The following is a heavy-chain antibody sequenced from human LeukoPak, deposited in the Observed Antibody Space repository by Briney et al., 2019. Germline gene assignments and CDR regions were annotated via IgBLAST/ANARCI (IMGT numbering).Heavy chain of an antibody. CDR1: GFTFSSYG. Sequence: GGSLRLSCAASGFTFSSYGMHWVRQAPGKGLEWVAFIRYDGSNKYYADSVKGRFTISRDNSKNTLYLQMNSLRAEDTAVYYCAKDGGFGVVIIGNYFDYWGQGTLVTVSS. J-gene: IGHJ4*02. CDR2: IRYDGSNK. D-gene: IGHD3-3*01. V-gene: IGHV3-30*02. CDR3: AKDGGFGVVIIGNYFDY.